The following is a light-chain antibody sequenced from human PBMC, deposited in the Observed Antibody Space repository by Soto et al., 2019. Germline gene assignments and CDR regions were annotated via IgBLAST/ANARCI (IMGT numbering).Light chain of an antibody. Sequence: DIQMTQSPSTLSASVVDRVTITFLASQSSSRWLAWYQQKPGKVPKLLIYKASGLNRGVPSRFSGSGSGTEFTLTISSLQPDDFATYYCQQYNDYPWTFGQGTKV. J-gene: IGKJ1*01. CDR2: KAS. CDR1: QSSSRW. CDR3: QQYNDYPWT. V-gene: IGKV1-5*03.